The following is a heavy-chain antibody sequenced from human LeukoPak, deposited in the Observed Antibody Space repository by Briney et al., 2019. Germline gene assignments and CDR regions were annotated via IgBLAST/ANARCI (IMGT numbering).Heavy chain of an antibody. CDR2: INHSGST. CDR3: ASQAVAGHGFDH. D-gene: IGHD6-19*01. J-gene: IGHJ4*02. CDR1: GGSFSGYY. V-gene: IGHV4-34*01. Sequence: PSETLSLTCAVYGGSFSGYYWSWIRQPPGKGLEWIGEINHSGSTNYNPSLKSRVTISVDTSKNQFSLKLSSVTAADTAVYYCASQAVAGHGFDHWGQGTLVTVSS.